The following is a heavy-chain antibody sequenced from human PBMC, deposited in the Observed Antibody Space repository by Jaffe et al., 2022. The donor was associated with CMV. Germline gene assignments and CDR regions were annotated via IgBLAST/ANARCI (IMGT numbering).Heavy chain of an antibody. CDR3: AKDFVAYYYDSSGYPADCFDY. CDR2: ISGSGGST. J-gene: IGHJ4*02. Sequence: EVQLLESGGGLVQPGGSLRLSCAASGFTFSSYAMSWVRQAPGKGLEWVSAISGSGGSTYYADSVKGRFTISRDNSKNTLYLQMNSLRAEDTAVYYCAKDFVAYYYDSSGYPADCFDYWGQGTLVTVSS. CDR1: GFTFSSYA. V-gene: IGHV3-23*01. D-gene: IGHD3-22*01.